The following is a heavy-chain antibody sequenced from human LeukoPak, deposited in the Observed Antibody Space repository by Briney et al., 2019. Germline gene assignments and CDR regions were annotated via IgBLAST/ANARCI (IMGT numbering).Heavy chain of an antibody. CDR3: ASEDPNFG. J-gene: IGHJ4*02. V-gene: IGHV3-48*01. Sequence: GGSLRLSCVASGFTLRGYSMNWVRQAPGKGLEWVSYISSSSSTIYYADSVKGRFTISRDNARNSLYLQMNSLRAEDTAVYYCASEDPNFGWGQGTLVTVSS. CDR1: GFTLRGYS. CDR2: ISSSSSTI. D-gene: IGHD1-1*01.